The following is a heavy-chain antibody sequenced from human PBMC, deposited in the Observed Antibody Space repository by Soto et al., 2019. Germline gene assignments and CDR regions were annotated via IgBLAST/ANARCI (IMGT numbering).Heavy chain of an antibody. CDR1: GGSISNYY. CDR2: IYYSGST. J-gene: IGHJ5*02. Sequence: PSETLSLTCTVSGGSISNYYWSWIRHPPGKKLEWIGYIYYSGSTNYNPSLKSRVTISVDTSKNQFSLKLYSVTTADTAMYYCARLPWADYGGIFDLWGQGTLVTVSS. V-gene: IGHV4-59*01. D-gene: IGHD4-17*01. CDR3: ARLPWADYGGIFDL.